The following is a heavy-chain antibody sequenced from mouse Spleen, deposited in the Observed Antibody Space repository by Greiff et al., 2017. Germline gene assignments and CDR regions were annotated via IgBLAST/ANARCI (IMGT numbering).Heavy chain of an antibody. CDR3: ATYYRYGYAMDY. Sequence: EVQLQESGPGLVKPSQSLSLTCSVTGYSITSGYFWNWIRQFPGNKLEWMGYISYDGSNNYNPSLKNRISITRDTSKNQFFLKLNSVTTEDTATYYCATYYRYGYAMDYWGQGTSVTVSS. CDR1: GYSITSGYF. V-gene: IGHV3-6*01. CDR2: ISYDGSN. D-gene: IGHD2-14*01. J-gene: IGHJ4*01.